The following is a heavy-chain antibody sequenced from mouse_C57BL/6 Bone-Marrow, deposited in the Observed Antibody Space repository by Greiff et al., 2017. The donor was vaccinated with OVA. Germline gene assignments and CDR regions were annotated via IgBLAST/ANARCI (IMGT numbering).Heavy chain of an antibody. CDR3: ARLWDYFDY. CDR2: ISSGSSTI. D-gene: IGHD4-1*01. Sequence: VQLKESEKGLVKPGGSLKLSCAASGFTFSDYGMHWVRQAPEKGLEWVAYISSGSSTIYYADTVKGRFPISRDNAKNTLFLQMTSLRSEDTAMYYCARLWDYFDYWGQGTTLTVSS. V-gene: IGHV5-17*01. J-gene: IGHJ2*01. CDR1: GFTFSDYG.